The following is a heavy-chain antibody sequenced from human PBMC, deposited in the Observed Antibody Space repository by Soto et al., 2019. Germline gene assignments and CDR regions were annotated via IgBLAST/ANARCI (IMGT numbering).Heavy chain of an antibody. J-gene: IGHJ3*02. CDR2: ISAYNGNT. D-gene: IGHD2-2*01. CDR1: GYTFTSYG. CDR3: ARAVHPYCSSTSCYSGGAVDI. Sequence: ASVKVSCKASGYTFTSYGISWVRQAPGQGLEWMGWISAYNGNTNYAQTLQGRVTMTTDTSTSTAYMELRSLRSEDTAVYYCARAVHPYCSSTSCYSGGAVDIWGQGTMVTVSS. V-gene: IGHV1-18*01.